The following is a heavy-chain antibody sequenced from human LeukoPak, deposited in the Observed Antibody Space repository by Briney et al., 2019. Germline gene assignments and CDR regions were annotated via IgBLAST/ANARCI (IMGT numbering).Heavy chain of an antibody. CDR3: ARENWGRDLDY. CDR2: VFFEGNT. D-gene: IGHD7-27*01. CDR1: GVSMRGAY. V-gene: IGHV4-59*12. Sequence: SETLSLTCTVSGVSMRGAYWSWIRQPPGKGLEWIGYVFFEGNTRYNPSLTSRLTISADTSRSQFSLKLNSVTAADTAVYHCARENWGRDLDYWGQGTLVAVSS. J-gene: IGHJ4*02.